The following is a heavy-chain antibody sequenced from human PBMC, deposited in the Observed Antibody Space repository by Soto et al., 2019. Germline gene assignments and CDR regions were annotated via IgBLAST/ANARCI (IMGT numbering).Heavy chain of an antibody. CDR1: GGTFSHYA. CDR3: AKDAGADGYFGNWLDP. Sequence: QVHLVQSGAEVKKPGSSVNVSCKASGGTFSHYAITWVRQAPGQGLEWVGRIIPIFGTTNVAQKFQGRVTITADESTTTAYMELSGLRSDDTAVYYCAKDAGADGYFGNWLDPWGQGTLVTVSS. D-gene: IGHD5-12*01. CDR2: IIPIFGTT. J-gene: IGHJ5*02. V-gene: IGHV1-69*15.